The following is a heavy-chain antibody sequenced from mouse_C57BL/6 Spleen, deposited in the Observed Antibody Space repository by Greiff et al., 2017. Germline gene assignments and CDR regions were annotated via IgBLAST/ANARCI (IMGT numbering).Heavy chain of an antibody. Sequence: QVQLQQPGAELVMPGASVKLSCKASGYTFTSYWMHWVKQRPGQGLEWIGEIDPSDSYTNYNQKFKGKSTLTVDKSSSTAYMQLSSLTSEDSAVXYCERVVTTGVYYAMDYWGQGTSVTVSS. CDR1: GYTFTSYW. J-gene: IGHJ4*01. CDR2: IDPSDSYT. CDR3: ERVVTTGVYYAMDY. D-gene: IGHD2-2*01. V-gene: IGHV1-69*01.